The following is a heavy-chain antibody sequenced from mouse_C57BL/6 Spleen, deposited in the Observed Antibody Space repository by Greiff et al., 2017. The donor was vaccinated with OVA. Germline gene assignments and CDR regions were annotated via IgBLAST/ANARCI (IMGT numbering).Heavy chain of an antibody. J-gene: IGHJ3*01. Sequence: EVQLVESGPGLVKPSQSLSLTCSVTGYSITSGYYWNWIRQFPGNKLEWMGYISYDGSNNYNPSLKNRISITRDTSKNQFFLKLNSVTTEDTATYCCARAIYDGYYWFAYWGQGTLVTVSA. V-gene: IGHV3-6*01. CDR2: ISYDGSN. D-gene: IGHD2-3*01. CDR3: ARAIYDGYYWFAY. CDR1: GYSITSGYY.